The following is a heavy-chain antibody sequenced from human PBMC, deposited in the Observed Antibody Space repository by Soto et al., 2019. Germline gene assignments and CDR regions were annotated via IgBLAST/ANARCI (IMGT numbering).Heavy chain of an antibody. J-gene: IGHJ5*02. CDR1: GGSISSGDYY. Sequence: PSETLSLTCTVSGGSISSGDYYWSWIRQPPGKGLEWIGYIYNSGSTYYNPSLKSRVTISVDTSKNQFSLKLSSVTAADTAVYYCARDCRYRAAAGTFWFDPWGQGTLVTVSS. CDR2: IYNSGST. D-gene: IGHD6-13*01. V-gene: IGHV4-30-4*01. CDR3: ARDCRYRAAAGTFWFDP.